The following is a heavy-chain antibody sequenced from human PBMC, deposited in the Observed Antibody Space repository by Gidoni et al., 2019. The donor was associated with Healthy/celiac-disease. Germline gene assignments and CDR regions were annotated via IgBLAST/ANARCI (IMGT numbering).Heavy chain of an antibody. D-gene: IGHD3-22*01. CDR2: ISYDGSNK. CDR1: GFTFSSYG. J-gene: IGHJ4*02. Sequence: QVQLVESGGGVVQPGRSLRLSCAASGFTFSSYGMHWVRQAPGKGLEWVAVISYDGSNKYYADSVKGRFTISRDNSKNTLYLQMNSLRAEDTAVYYCAKGVNYYDSSGYPYWGQGTLVTVSS. CDR3: AKGVNYYDSSGYPY. V-gene: IGHV3-30*18.